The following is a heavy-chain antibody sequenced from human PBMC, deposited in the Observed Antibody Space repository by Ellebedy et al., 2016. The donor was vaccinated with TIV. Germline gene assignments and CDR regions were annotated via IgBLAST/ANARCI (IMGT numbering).Heavy chain of an antibody. V-gene: IGHV3-21*01. J-gene: IGHJ4*02. Sequence: GESLKISCAASGFTFSSYSMNWVRQAPGKGLEWVSSISSSSSYIYYADSVKGRFTISRDNAKNSLYLQMNSLRAEDTAVYYCARDPAYCGGDCYYDWGQGTLVTVSS. CDR1: GFTFSSYS. D-gene: IGHD2-21*01. CDR3: ARDPAYCGGDCYYD. CDR2: ISSSSSYI.